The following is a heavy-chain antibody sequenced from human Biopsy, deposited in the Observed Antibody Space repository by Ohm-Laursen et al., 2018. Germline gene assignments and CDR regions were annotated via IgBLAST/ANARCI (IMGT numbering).Heavy chain of an antibody. CDR1: GFDFSGYS. J-gene: IGHJ3*01. CDR3: ARLNSGTYDASDL. CDR2: INIDGSTT. D-gene: IGHD1-26*01. V-gene: IGHV3-74*01. Sequence: SLRLSCTASGFDFSGYSMSWVRQAPGKGLVWVSRINIDGSTTRYADSVKGRFTISRDNAKNSLYLHMNSLRAEDTAVYYCARLNSGTYDASDLWGQGTMVIVSS.